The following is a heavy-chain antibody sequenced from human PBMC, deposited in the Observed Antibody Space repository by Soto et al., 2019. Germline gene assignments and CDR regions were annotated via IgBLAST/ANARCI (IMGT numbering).Heavy chain of an antibody. CDR2: ISSSSSYI. CDR3: ASEDYGDYGCDY. Sequence: EVQLVESGGGLVKPGGSLRLSCAASGFIFSSYSMNWVRQAPGKGLEWVSSISSSSSYIYYADSVKGRFTISRDNAKNSLYLQMNSLRAEDTAVYYCASEDYGDYGCDYWGQGTLVTVSS. J-gene: IGHJ4*02. V-gene: IGHV3-21*01. CDR1: GFIFSSYS. D-gene: IGHD4-17*01.